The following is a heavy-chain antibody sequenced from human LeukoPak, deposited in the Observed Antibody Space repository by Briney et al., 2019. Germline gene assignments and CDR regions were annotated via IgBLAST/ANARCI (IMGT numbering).Heavy chain of an antibody. CDR2: ISSSSSSI. CDR3: AELGITMIGGV. CDR1: GFTLSSYS. V-gene: IGHV3-21*01. J-gene: IGHJ6*04. Sequence: GGSLRLSCAASGFTLSSYSMNWVRQAPGKGLEWVSSISSSSSSIYYADSVKGRFTISRDNAKNSLYLQMNSLRAEDTAVYYCAELGITMIGGVWGKGTTATISS. D-gene: IGHD3-10*02.